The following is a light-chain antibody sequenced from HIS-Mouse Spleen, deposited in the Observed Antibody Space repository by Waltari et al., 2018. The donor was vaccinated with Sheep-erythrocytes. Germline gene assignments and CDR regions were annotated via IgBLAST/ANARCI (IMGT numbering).Light chain of an antibody. J-gene: IGKJ2*02. CDR3: QQYNNWPPGT. Sequence: EIVMTQTPATLSVSLGERATLSCRASQSVSSNLAWYQQKPVQAPRLLIYGASTRATGIPARFSGSGSGTEFTLTISNMQSEDFAVYYCQQYNNWPPGTFGQGTKLEIK. CDR2: GAS. V-gene: IGKV3-15*01. CDR1: QSVSSN.